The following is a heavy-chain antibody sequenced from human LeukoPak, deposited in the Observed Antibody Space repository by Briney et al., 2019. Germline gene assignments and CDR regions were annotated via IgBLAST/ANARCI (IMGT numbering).Heavy chain of an antibody. CDR2: IKEDGSEK. V-gene: IGHV3-7*04. D-gene: IGHD5-18*01. CDR1: GFTFSRNW. CDR3: AKERYSYGISDV. Sequence: GGSLRLSCEASGFTFSRNWMTWVRQAPGKGLEWVANIKEDGSEKHYVDSVKGRFTISRDNAKNSLYLQMNSLRAEDTAVYYCAKERYSYGISDVWGQGTTVTVSS. J-gene: IGHJ6*02.